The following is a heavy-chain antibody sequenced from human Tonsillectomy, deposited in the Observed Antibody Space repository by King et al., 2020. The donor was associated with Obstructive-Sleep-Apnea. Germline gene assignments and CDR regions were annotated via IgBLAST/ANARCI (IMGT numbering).Heavy chain of an antibody. Sequence: QVQLQESGPGLVKPSETLSLTCTVSGGSISSYYWSWMRQPPGRGLEWIGYIYYSGSTNYNPPPQRRVTISVDTSKNQFSLRLSSVTAADTAVYYCASGRGGGEDWFDPWGQGTLVTVSS. CDR1: GGSISSYY. V-gene: IGHV4-59*01. J-gene: IGHJ5*02. D-gene: IGHD1-26*01. CDR3: ASGRGGGEDWFDP. CDR2: IYYSGST.